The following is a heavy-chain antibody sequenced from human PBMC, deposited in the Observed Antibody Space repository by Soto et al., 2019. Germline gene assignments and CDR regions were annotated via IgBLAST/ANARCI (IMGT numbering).Heavy chain of an antibody. CDR3: ARRLLVVDENLFARDDYYYYGMDV. Sequence: GESLKISCKGSGYSFTSYWISWVRQMPGKGLEWMGRIDPSDSYTNYSPSFQGHVTISADKSISTAYLQWSSLKASDTAMYYCARRLLVVDENLFARDDYYYYGMDVWGQGTTVTVSS. J-gene: IGHJ6*02. D-gene: IGHD3-22*01. CDR1: GYSFTSYW. CDR2: IDPSDSYT. V-gene: IGHV5-10-1*01.